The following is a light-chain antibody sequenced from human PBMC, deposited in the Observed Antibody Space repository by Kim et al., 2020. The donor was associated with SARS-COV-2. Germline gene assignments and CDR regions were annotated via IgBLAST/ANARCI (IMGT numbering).Light chain of an antibody. CDR3: QAWDSRSSVYV. CDR2: QNN. V-gene: IGLV3-1*01. J-gene: IGLJ1*01. CDR1: KLGDKF. Sequence: PVQTASITCSGDKLGDKFVGWYQQKSGQSPILLIFQNNKRPSGIPERFSGSNSGNTATLTIRGTQTLDEADYYCQAWDSRSSVYVFGTGTKVTVL.